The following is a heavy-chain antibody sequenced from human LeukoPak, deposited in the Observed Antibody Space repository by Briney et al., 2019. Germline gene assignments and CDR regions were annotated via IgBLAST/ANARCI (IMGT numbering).Heavy chain of an antibody. Sequence: GGSLRLSCAASGFSFSSYAMSWIRQAPGKGLEWVSTISGSSGSTYYADSAKGRFTISRDNSKNTLYLQMNSLKAEDTAVYYCAKFDAQYTGSYSFYYYMDVWGTGTTVTVSS. CDR3: AKFDAQYTGSYSFYYYMDV. J-gene: IGHJ6*03. D-gene: IGHD1-26*01. V-gene: IGHV3-23*01. CDR2: ISGSSGST. CDR1: GFSFSSYA.